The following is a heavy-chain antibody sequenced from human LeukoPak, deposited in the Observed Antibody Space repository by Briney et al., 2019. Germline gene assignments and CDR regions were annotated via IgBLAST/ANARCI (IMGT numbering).Heavy chain of an antibody. Sequence: PSETLSLTCSVSDGSINSYYWNWIRRPPGKGLEWIGYIYYNGNTNYSPSLKSRVTMSVDTSKNLFSLKVSSVTAADTAVYYCAKGRSNYYGMDVWGQGTTVTVSS. CDR2: IYYNGNT. D-gene: IGHD1-26*01. CDR3: AKGRSNYYGMDV. CDR1: DGSINSYY. J-gene: IGHJ6*02. V-gene: IGHV4-59*01.